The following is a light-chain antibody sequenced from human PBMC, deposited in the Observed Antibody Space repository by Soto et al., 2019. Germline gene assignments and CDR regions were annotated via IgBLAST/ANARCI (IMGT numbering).Light chain of an antibody. CDR1: QGNNTF. CDR2: GAS. Sequence: IQLTQSPSSLSASVGDRVSISCRASQGNNTFVAWYQQKSGKAPKLLIYGASTLQSGVPSRFSGSGSGTEFTLTISGLQPEDFATYYCQQSYNIPYTFGQGTKLEIK. J-gene: IGKJ2*01. CDR3: QQSYNIPYT. V-gene: IGKV1-9*01.